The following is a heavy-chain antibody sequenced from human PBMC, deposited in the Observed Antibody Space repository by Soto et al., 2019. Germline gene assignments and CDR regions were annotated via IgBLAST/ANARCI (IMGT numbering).Heavy chain of an antibody. CDR2: INAGNGNT. CDR1: GYTFTSYA. V-gene: IGHV1-3*01. Sequence: ASVKVSCKASGYTFTSYAMHWVRQAPGQRLEWMGWINAGNGNTKYPQKFQGRVTITRDTSASTAYMELSSLRSEDTAVYYCARLPAAPKGYAFDIWGQGTMVTVSS. J-gene: IGHJ3*02. CDR3: ARLPAAPKGYAFDI. D-gene: IGHD2-2*01.